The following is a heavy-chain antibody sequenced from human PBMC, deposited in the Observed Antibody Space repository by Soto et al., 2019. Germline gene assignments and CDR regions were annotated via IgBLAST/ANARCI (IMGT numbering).Heavy chain of an antibody. V-gene: IGHV4-30-4*01. CDR2: IYYSGST. D-gene: IGHD3-10*01. CDR1: GGSISSGDYY. Sequence: QVQLQESGPGLVKPSQTLSLTCTVSGGSISSGDYYWSWIRQPPGKGLEWIGYIYYSGSTYYNPSLKSRVTISVDTSKNQFSLKLSSVTAADTAVYYCARVRYYGSWSYYPRDYWGQGTLVTVSS. CDR3: ARVRYYGSWSYYPRDY. J-gene: IGHJ4*02.